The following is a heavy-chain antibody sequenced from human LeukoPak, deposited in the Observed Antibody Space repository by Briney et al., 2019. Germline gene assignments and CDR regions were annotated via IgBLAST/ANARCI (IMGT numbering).Heavy chain of an antibody. CDR2: ISGSGGST. Sequence: GGSLRLSCAASGFTFSSYAMSWVRQAPGKGLERVSAISGSGGSTYYADSVKGRFTISRDNSKNTLYLQMNSLRAEDTAVYYCAKDQARITMVRGVIDDAFDIWGQGTMVTVSS. CDR3: AKDQARITMVRGVIDDAFDI. CDR1: GFTFSSYA. J-gene: IGHJ3*02. D-gene: IGHD3-10*01. V-gene: IGHV3-23*01.